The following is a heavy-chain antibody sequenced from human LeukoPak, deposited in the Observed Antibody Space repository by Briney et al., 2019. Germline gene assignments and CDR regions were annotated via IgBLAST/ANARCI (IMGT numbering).Heavy chain of an antibody. CDR1: GYTFTGYY. Sequence: GASVKVSCKASGYTFTGYYMQWVRRAPGQGLGWIGGINPNIGGTNYTQKFHGRVTMTTVTSISTVYMELSSLRFDDTAMYYCVRESVEDESYSSGYTEPFDYWGQGTLVTVSS. CDR3: VRESVEDESYSSGYTEPFDY. D-gene: IGHD3-22*01. CDR2: INPNIGGT. J-gene: IGHJ4*02. V-gene: IGHV1-2*02.